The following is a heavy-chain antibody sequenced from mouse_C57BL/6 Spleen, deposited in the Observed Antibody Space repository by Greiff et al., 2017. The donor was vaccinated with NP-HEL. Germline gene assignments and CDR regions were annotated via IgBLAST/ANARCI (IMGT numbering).Heavy chain of an antibody. Sequence: QVQLQQPGTELVKPGASVKLSCKASGYTLTSYWMHWVKQSPGQGLEWIGNINPSNGGTNYNEKFKSKATLTVDKSSSTAYMQLRSLTSEESAVYYCARVGCFGSSSGFAYGGKGTLVPVSA. CDR3: ARVGCFGSSSGFAY. J-gene: IGHJ3*01. CDR2: INPSNGGT. V-gene: IGHV1-53*01. D-gene: IGHD1-1*01. CDR1: GYTLTSYW.